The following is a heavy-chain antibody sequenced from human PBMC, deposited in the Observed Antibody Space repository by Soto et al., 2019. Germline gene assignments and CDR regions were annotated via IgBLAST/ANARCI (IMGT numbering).Heavy chain of an antibody. CDR2: ISSSSSYI. V-gene: IGHV3-21*01. CDR1: GFTFSSYS. J-gene: IGHJ3*02. CDR3: AKRASLYDAFDI. Sequence: GGSLRLSCAASGFTFSSYSMNWVRQAPGKGLEWVSSISSSSSYIYYADSVKGRFTISRDNAKNSLYLQMNSLRAEDTAVYYCAKRASLYDAFDIWGQGTMVTVS.